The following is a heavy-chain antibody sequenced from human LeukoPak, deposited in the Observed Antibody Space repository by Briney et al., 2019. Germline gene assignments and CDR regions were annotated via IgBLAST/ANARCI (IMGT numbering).Heavy chain of an antibody. CDR1: GYSFTSYW. CDR2: IYPGDSDT. J-gene: IGHJ3*02. D-gene: IGHD2-15*01. V-gene: IGHV5-51*01. CDR3: ARHPPCSGGSCYFQGVAFDI. Sequence: GEYLKISCKGSGYSFTSYWIGWVRQMPGKGLEWMGIIYPGDSDTRYSPSFQGQVTISADKSISTAYLQWSSLKASDTAMYYCARHPPCSGGSCYFQGVAFDIWGQGTMVTVSS.